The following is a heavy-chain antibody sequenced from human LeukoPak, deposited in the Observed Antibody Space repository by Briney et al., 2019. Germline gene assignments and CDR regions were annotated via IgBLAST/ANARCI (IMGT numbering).Heavy chain of an antibody. CDR3: ARDASNWSAFDS. CDR1: GDTFSKYA. Sequence: ASVKVSCKASGDTFSKYAVTWVRQAPRQGLEWMGRINPNSGVTYYAQKFQGRVTMTSDTSITTAYMELSSLTSDDTATYYCARDASNWSAFDSWGQGTLVIVSS. D-gene: IGHD1-20*01. J-gene: IGHJ5*01. V-gene: IGHV1-2*06. CDR2: INPNSGVT.